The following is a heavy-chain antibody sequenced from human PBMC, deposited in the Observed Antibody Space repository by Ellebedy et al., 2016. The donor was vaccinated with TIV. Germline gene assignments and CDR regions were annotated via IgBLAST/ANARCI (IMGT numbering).Heavy chain of an antibody. V-gene: IGHV4-38-2*02. CDR1: GSSISSGYY. J-gene: IGHJ4*02. D-gene: IGHD4-23*01. CDR2: MFHSGST. CDR3: ARDGAGRWDY. Sequence: MPSETLSLTCSVSGSSISSGYYWGWIRQPPGRGLEGIGSMFHSGSTYYIPSLKSRVTISVDTSKNQLSLRLSSVTAADTVVYYCARDGAGRWDYWGPGTLVTVSS.